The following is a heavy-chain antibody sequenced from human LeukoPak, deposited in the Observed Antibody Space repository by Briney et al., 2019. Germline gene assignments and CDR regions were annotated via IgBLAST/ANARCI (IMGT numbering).Heavy chain of an antibody. D-gene: IGHD3-10*01. Sequence: SQTLSLTRAISGDSVSSNSAAWNWIRQSPSRGLEWLGRTYYRSKWYNDYALSVKSRVIINPDTSKNQFSLQLNSVTPEDTAMYYCVRGLLHTAAFGGFDIWGQGTMVTVSS. CDR3: VRGLLHTAAFGGFDI. CDR2: TYYRSKWYN. V-gene: IGHV6-1*01. J-gene: IGHJ3*02. CDR1: GDSVSSNSAA.